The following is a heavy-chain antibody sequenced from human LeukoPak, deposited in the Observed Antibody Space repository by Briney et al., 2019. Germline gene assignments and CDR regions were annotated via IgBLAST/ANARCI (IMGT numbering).Heavy chain of an antibody. CDR2: ISSSSSYI. CDR1: GFTFSSYS. CDR3: AREYGSGSDFDY. J-gene: IGHJ4*02. D-gene: IGHD3-10*01. V-gene: IGHV3-21*01. Sequence: GGSLRLSCAASGFTFSSYSMNWVRQAPGKGLEWVSSISSSSSYIYYADSVKGRFTISRDNAENSLYLQMNSLRAEDTAVYYCAREYGSGSDFDYWGQGTLVTVSS.